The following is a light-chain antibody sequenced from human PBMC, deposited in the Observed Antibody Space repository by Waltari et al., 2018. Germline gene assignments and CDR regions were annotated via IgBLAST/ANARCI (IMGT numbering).Light chain of an antibody. CDR3: QQYNTWPPLT. CDR2: GAS. V-gene: IGKV3-15*01. J-gene: IGKJ4*01. Sequence: EIVMTQSTATLSLSTGESATLSCRASQHVYTHLAWYQQKPGQAPRLLISGASARATGVPWRFRGSGSGTEFTLTISSLQSDDFAVYYCQQYNTWPPLTFGGGTRVDIK. CDR1: QHVYTH.